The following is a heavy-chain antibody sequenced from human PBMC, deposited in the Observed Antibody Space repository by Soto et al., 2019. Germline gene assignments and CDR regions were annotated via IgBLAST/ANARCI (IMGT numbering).Heavy chain of an antibody. J-gene: IGHJ6*02. V-gene: IGHV3-48*01. CDR1: GFTFSSYS. CDR3: VRQQINDGDYDPHYWYYGMDV. Sequence: EVQLVESGGGLVQPGGSLRLSCAASGFTFSSYSMNWVRQAPGKGLEWVSYISSSSSTIYYADSVKGRFTISRDNAKNSLYLQMNSLRAEHTAVYYCVRQQINDGDYDPHYWYYGMDVWGQGTTVTVSS. D-gene: IGHD4-17*01. CDR2: ISSSSSTI.